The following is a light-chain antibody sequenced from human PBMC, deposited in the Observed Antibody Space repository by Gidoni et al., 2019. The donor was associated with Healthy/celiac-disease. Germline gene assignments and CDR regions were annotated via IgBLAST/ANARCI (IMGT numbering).Light chain of an antibody. J-gene: IGKJ1*01. V-gene: IGKV3-20*01. CDR2: GAS. CDR3: QQYGSSLRT. Sequence: IVLTQSPGTLSLSPGESATLSCRASQSVSSSYLAWYQQKPGQAPRLLIDGASSRATGITDRFSGSGSGTDFTLTISRLEHEDFAVYYCQQYGSSLRTFXQXTKVEIK. CDR1: QSVSSSY.